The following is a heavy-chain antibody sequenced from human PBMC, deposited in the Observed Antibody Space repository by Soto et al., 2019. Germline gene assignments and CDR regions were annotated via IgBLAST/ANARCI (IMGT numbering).Heavy chain of an antibody. CDR3: ARVGRRYSYGNDY. Sequence: SETLSLTCAVYGGSFGGYYWSWIRQPPGKGLEWIGEINHSGSTNYNPSLKSRVTISVDTSKNQFSLKLSSVTAADTAVYYCARVGRRYSYGNDYWGQGTLVTVSS. CDR2: INHSGST. D-gene: IGHD5-18*01. J-gene: IGHJ4*02. CDR1: GGSFGGYY. V-gene: IGHV4-34*01.